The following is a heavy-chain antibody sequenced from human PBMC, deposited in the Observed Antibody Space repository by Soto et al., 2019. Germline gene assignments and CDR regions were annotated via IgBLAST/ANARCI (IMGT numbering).Heavy chain of an antibody. CDR3: AKDSGAVAGPY. CDR2: ISGSGGST. D-gene: IGHD6-19*01. J-gene: IGHJ4*02. Sequence: RLSCAASGFTFSSYAMSWVRQAPGKGLEWVSAISGSGGSTYYADSVKGRFTISRDNSKSTLYLQLNSLRAEDTAVYYCAKDSGAVAGPYWGQGTLVTVSS. V-gene: IGHV3-23*01. CDR1: GFTFSSYA.